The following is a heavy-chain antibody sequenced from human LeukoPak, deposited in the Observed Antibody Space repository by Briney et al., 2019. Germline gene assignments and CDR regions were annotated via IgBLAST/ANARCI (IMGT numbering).Heavy chain of an antibody. D-gene: IGHD6-13*01. Sequence: SETLSLTCAVSGGSLISTTYYWGWIRQPPGKGLEWIGSIYYSGSTNYNPSLKSRVTISVDTSKNQFSLKLSSVTAADTAVYYCARARKGRYSSSWDSFDYWGQGTLVTVSS. J-gene: IGHJ4*02. CDR2: IYYSGST. CDR3: ARARKGRYSSSWDSFDY. V-gene: IGHV4-39*07. CDR1: GGSLISTTYY.